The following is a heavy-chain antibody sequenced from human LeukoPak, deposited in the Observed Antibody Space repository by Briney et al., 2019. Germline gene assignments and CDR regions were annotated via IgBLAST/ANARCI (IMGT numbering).Heavy chain of an antibody. J-gene: IGHJ4*02. CDR3: ARVGGSSLATVDY. CDR1: GGSISSGSYY. Sequence: SETLSLTCTVSGGSISSGSYYWSWIRQPAGKGLEWIGSIYHSGSPYYNPSLKSRLTMSVDTSKNQFSLKLSSVTAADTAVYYCARVGGSSLATVDYWGQGTLVTVSS. V-gene: IGHV4-39*07. D-gene: IGHD2-15*01. CDR2: IYHSGSP.